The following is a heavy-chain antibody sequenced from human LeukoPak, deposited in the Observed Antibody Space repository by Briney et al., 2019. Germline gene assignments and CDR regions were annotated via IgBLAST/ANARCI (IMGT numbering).Heavy chain of an antibody. CDR2: TYYRSKWYN. V-gene: IGHV6-1*01. CDR3: ARGQTEYSSSLIY. D-gene: IGHD6-6*01. J-gene: IGHJ4*02. CDR1: GDSVSSNSAA. Sequence: SQTLSLTCAISGDSVSSNSAAWNWTRQSPSRGLEWLGRTYYRSKWYNDYAVSVKSRITINPDTSKNQFSLQLNSVTPEDTAVYYCARGQTEYSSSLIYWGQGTLVTVSS.